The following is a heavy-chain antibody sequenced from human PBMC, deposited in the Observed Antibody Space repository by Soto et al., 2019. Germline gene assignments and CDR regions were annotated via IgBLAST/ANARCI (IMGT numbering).Heavy chain of an antibody. CDR2: ISYDGSNK. V-gene: IGHV3-30*18. CDR1: GFTFSSYG. CDR3: AKXSVDYSNPPYYYYGMDV. J-gene: IGHJ6*02. Sequence: GGSLRLSCAASGFTFSSYGMHWVRQAPGKGLEWVAVISYDGSNKYYADSVKGRFTISRDNSKNTLYLQMNSLRAEDTAVYYCAKXSVDYSNPPYYYYGMDVWGQGTTVTVSS. D-gene: IGHD4-4*01.